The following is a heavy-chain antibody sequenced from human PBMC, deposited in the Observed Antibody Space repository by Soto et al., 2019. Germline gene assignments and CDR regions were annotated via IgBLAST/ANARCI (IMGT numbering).Heavy chain of an antibody. V-gene: IGHV4-38-2*01. J-gene: IGHJ5*02. D-gene: IGHD4-17*01. CDR2: IYHSGST. CDR1: GYSISSGHY. Sequence: PSETLSLTCAVSGYSISSGHYWGWIRQTPGKGLEWIASIYHSGSTYYNPSLKSRVTISVDTSKNQFSLKLTSVTAADTAVYYCARGAATVTPGWFDPWGQGIMVTVSS. CDR3: ARGAATVTPGWFDP.